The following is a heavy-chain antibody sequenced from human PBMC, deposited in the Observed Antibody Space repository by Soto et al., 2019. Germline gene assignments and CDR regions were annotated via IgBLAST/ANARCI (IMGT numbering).Heavy chain of an antibody. CDR1: GFTFSSYS. CDR3: ARDPETVVVPAAKELLIYGMDV. D-gene: IGHD2-2*01. Sequence: PGGSLRLSCAASGFTFSSYSMNWVRQAPGKGLEWVSSISSSSSYIYYADSVKGRFTISRDNAKNSLYLQMNSLRSEDTAVYYCARDPETVVVPAAKELLIYGMDVWGQGTTVTVSS. J-gene: IGHJ6*02. V-gene: IGHV3-21*01. CDR2: ISSSSSYI.